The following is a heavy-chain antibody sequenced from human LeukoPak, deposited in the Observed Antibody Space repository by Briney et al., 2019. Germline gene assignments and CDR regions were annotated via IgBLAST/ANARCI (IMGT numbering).Heavy chain of an antibody. CDR1: GFTFSSYA. Sequence: GGSLRLSCAASGFTFSSYAMHWVRQAPGKGLEWVAVISYDGSNKYYADSVKGRFTISRDNSKNTLYLQMNSLRAEDTAVYYCARVQTPNPNVYRYVGAHPGSDYWGQGTLVTVSS. J-gene: IGHJ4*02. CDR3: ARVQTPNPNVYRYVGAHPGSDY. V-gene: IGHV3-30-3*01. CDR2: ISYDGSNK. D-gene: IGHD1-26*01.